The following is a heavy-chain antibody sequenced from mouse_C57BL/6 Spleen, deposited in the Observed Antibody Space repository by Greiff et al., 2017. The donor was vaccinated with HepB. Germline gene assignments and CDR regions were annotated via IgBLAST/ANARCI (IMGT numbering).Heavy chain of an antibody. V-gene: IGHV1-81*01. D-gene: IGHD1-1*02. J-gene: IGHJ2*01. Sequence: SGAELARPGASVKLSCKASGYTFTSYGISWVKQRTGQGLEWIGEIYPRSGNTYYNEKFKGKATLTADKSSSTAYMELRSLTSEDSAVYFCARREVGYYFDYWGQGTTLTVSS. CDR2: IYPRSGNT. CDR1: GYTFTSYG. CDR3: ARREVGYYFDY.